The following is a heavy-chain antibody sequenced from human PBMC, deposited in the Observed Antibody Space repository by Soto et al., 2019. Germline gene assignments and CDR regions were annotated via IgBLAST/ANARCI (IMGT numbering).Heavy chain of an antibody. Sequence: SETLSLTCTVSGGSISNYYWSWIRQPPGKGLEWIGYIYYSGSANYNPSLKSRVTISVDTSKNQFSLKLSSVTAADTAVYYCARARAATLSDFWGQGTLVTVS. CDR3: ARARAATLSDF. D-gene: IGHD2-15*01. J-gene: IGHJ4*02. CDR2: IYYSGSA. CDR1: GGSISNYY. V-gene: IGHV4-59*01.